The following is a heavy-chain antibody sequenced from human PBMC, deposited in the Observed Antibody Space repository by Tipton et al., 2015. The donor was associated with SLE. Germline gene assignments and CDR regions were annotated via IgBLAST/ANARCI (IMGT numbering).Heavy chain of an antibody. CDR1: GGSISSSSYY. J-gene: IGHJ4*02. Sequence: TLSLTCTVSGGSISSSSYYWGWIRQPPGKGLEWIGSIYYSGSTYYNPSLKSRVTISVDTSKNQFSLKLSSVTAADTALYYCARGRDGYNFDWGQGTLVTVSS. CDR2: IYYSGST. D-gene: IGHD5-24*01. CDR3: ARGRDGYNFD. V-gene: IGHV4-39*07.